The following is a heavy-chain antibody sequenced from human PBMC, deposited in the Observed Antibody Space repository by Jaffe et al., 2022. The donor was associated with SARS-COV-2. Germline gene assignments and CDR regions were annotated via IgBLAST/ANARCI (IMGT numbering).Heavy chain of an antibody. Sequence: EVQLVESGGGLVQPGGSLRLSCAASGFTFNSYAMTWVRQAPGKGLEWVSGISASGDNTYYADSVKGRFSISRDNSKNTLYLQMNSLRDEDTAVYYCAKMALRPPRILWFGYHVDSWGQGTLVTVSS. D-gene: IGHD3-10*01. CDR1: GFTFNSYA. J-gene: IGHJ5*01. CDR3: AKMALRPPRILWFGYHVDS. V-gene: IGHV3-23*04. CDR2: ISASGDNT.